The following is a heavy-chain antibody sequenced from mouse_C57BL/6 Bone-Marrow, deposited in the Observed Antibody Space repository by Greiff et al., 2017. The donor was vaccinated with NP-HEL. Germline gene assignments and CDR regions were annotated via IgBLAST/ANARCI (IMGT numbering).Heavy chain of an antibody. CDR2: ISSGGDYI. CDR1: GFTFSSYA. V-gene: IGHV5-9-1*02. J-gene: IGHJ1*03. Sequence: EVKLVESGEGLVKPGGSLKLSCAASGFTFSSYAMSWVRQTPEKRLEWVAYISSGGDYIYYADNVKGRFTISRDNARNTLYLQMSSLKSEDTAMYYCTRDGNYGSSYWYFDVWGTGTTVTVSS. CDR3: TRDGNYGSSYWYFDV. D-gene: IGHD1-1*01.